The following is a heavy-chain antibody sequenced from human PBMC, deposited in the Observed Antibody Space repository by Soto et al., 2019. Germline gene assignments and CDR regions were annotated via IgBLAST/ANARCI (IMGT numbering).Heavy chain of an antibody. J-gene: IGHJ4*02. Sequence: EVQVVESGGGLVQPGGSLRLSCAASGFSVTNNYMNWVRQAPGKELEWVSIIDIGGNTYYADSVKDRVTISRDNSRNTLYLHMDSLRAEDTAVYYCARGRGSTGYLGREHYFDYWGQGTLVTVSP. V-gene: IGHV3-66*01. CDR1: GFSVTNNY. D-gene: IGHD2-2*01. CDR2: IDIGGNT. CDR3: ARGRGSTGYLGREHYFDY.